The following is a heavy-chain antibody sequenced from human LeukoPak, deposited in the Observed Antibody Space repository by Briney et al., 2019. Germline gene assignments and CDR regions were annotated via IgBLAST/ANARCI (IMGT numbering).Heavy chain of an antibody. CDR3: ARASGDYGTLDY. CDR1: GGSSSSYY. D-gene: IGHD4-17*01. J-gene: IGHJ4*02. CDR2: IYYSEST. V-gene: IGHV4-59*01. Sequence: PSETLSFTGTGSGGSSSSYYWSWIRQPPGKGLEWIGYIYYSESTKYNPSLKSRVTISLDTSKNQFSLKLSSVTAADTAVYYCARASGDYGTLDYWGQGTLVTVSS.